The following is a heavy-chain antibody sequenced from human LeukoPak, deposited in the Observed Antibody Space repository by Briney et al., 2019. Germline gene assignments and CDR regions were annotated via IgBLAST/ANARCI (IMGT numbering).Heavy chain of an antibody. CDR1: GYTFTGHY. J-gene: IGHJ4*02. CDR3: ATSTQGFLEWLQD. CDR2: INPNSGGT. D-gene: IGHD3-3*01. V-gene: IGHV1-2*02. Sequence: ASVKVSCKASGYTFTGHYMHWVRQAPGQGLEWMGWINPNSGGTNYAQKFQGRVTMTEDTSTDTAYMELSSLRSEDTAVYYCATSTQGFLEWLQDWGQRTLVTVSS.